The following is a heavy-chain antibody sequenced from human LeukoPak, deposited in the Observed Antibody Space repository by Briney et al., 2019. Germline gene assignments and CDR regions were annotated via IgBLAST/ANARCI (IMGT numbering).Heavy chain of an antibody. CDR3: ARDLTSYYYDSSGYYVDY. Sequence: ASVKVSCKASGYTFTGYYMHWVRQAPGQGLEWMGWINPNSGGTTDAQKFQGRGTMTRDTSISTAYMELSRQRSDDTAVYYCARDLTSYYYDSSGYYVDYWGQGTLVTVSS. CDR1: GYTFTGYY. V-gene: IGHV1-2*02. J-gene: IGHJ4*02. CDR2: INPNSGGT. D-gene: IGHD3-22*01.